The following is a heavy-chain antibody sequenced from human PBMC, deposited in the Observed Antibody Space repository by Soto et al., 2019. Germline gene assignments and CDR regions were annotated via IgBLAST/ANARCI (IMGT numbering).Heavy chain of an antibody. V-gene: IGHV3-23*01. CDR3: AKKVNSGPGSQYFDY. Sequence: GSLRLSCAASGFTFSSHSMSWVRQAPGKGLEWVSGFRTGADDGTTYYADSVKGRFTISRDISKNTLFLQMNSLRAEDTAIYYCAKKVNSGPGSQYFDYWGQGTLVTVSS. D-gene: IGHD3-10*01. CDR1: GFTFSSHS. CDR2: FRTGADDGTT. J-gene: IGHJ4*02.